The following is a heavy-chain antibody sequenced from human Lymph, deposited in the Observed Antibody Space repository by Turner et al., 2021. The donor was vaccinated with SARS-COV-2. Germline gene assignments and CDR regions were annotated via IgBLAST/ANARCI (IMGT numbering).Heavy chain of an antibody. D-gene: IGHD6-19*01. J-gene: IGHJ6*02. CDR2: IHYSGST. Sequence: QVLLQESGPGLVRPSETLSRTCTVSGGSISSYYWSWIRQPPGKGLEWIGYIHYSGSTNYNLALKSRVTISVDTSKNQFSLKLSSVTAADTAVYYCARHGFSGWYGGGMDVWGQGTTVTVSS. CDR3: ARHGFSGWYGGGMDV. V-gene: IGHV4-59*08. CDR1: GGSISSYY.